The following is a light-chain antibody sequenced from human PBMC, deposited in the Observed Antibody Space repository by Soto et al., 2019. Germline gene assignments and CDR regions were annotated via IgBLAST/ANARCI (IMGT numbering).Light chain of an antibody. V-gene: IGLV2-8*01. CDR3: SSYAGTNIDVV. Sequence: QSALTQPPTASGSPGQSVTISCTGTSSDVGGYVYVSWYQQYPGKAPKLIIYEVNKRTSGVPDRFSGSKSGNTASLTVSGLQAEDEADYYCSSYAGTNIDVVFGGGTKLTVL. J-gene: IGLJ2*01. CDR2: EVN. CDR1: SSDVGGYVY.